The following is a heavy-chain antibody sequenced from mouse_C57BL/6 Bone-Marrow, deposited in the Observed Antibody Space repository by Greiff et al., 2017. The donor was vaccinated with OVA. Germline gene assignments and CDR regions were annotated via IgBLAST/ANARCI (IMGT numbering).Heavy chain of an antibody. CDR2: IYPSDSET. CDR1: GYTFTSYW. CDR3: AGWGGSSLLDY. Sequence: QVQLKQPGAELVRPGSSVKLSCKASGYTFTSYWMDWVKQRPGQGLEWIGNIYPSDSETHYNQKFKDKATLTVDKSSSTAYMQLSSLTSEDSAVYDCAGWGGSSLLDYWGQGTTLTVSS. V-gene: IGHV1-61*01. J-gene: IGHJ2*01. D-gene: IGHD1-1*01.